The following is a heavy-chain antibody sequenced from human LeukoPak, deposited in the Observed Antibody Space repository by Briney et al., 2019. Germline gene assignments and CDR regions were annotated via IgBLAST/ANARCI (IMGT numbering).Heavy chain of an antibody. D-gene: IGHD2-15*01. CDR1: GFTFSNYD. J-gene: IGHJ4*02. V-gene: IGHV3-13*01. CDR2: IGIAGDT. Sequence: GGSLRLSCVASGFTFSNYDMHWVRQVPGKSLEWVSGIGIAGDTYHVGPVKGRFTISRENAKNSLYLQMNSLRAGDTAVYYCVRASRLRAAEFDYWGQGTLVTVSS. CDR3: VRASRLRAAEFDY.